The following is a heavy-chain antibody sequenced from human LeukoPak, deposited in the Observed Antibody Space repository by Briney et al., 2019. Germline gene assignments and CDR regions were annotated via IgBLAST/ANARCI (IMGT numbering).Heavy chain of an antibody. Sequence: SETLSLTCTVSGGSISSGTYYWTWIRQPAGKGLEWIGRIYTSGSTNFNPSLKSRVSISLDTSQNQFSLKLSSVTAADTAVYYRAREGAARNFDYWGQGILVTVSS. D-gene: IGHD6-6*01. CDR3: AREGAARNFDY. CDR1: GGSISSGTYY. CDR2: IYTSGST. J-gene: IGHJ4*02. V-gene: IGHV4-61*02.